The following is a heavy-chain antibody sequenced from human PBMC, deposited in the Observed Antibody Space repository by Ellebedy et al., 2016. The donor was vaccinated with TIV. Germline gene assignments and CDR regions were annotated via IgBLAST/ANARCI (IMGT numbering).Heavy chain of an antibody. CDR1: GITFSSYA. CDR3: AKDGAYYDILDYFDY. Sequence: GGSLRLSCAASGITFSSYAMHWVRQAPGKGLEWMAVIWYDGSTKSYADSVKGRFTISRDNSNNTLYLQMNSLRAEDTAVYYCAKDGAYYDILDYFDYWGQGTLVTVSS. J-gene: IGHJ4*02. CDR2: IWYDGSTK. V-gene: IGHV3-33*06. D-gene: IGHD3-9*01.